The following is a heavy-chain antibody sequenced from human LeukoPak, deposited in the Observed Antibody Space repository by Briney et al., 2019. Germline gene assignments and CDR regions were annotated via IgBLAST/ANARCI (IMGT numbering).Heavy chain of an antibody. J-gene: IGHJ4*02. Sequence: GASVKVSCKASGYTFTSYDINWVRQATGQGLEWMGWVNPNSGNTGYAQKFQGRVAMTRNTSISTAYMELSSLGSEDTAVYYCARSYGSGSYEFDYWGQGTLVTVSS. CDR1: GYTFTSYD. D-gene: IGHD3-10*01. CDR3: ARSYGSGSYEFDY. V-gene: IGHV1-8*01. CDR2: VNPNSGNT.